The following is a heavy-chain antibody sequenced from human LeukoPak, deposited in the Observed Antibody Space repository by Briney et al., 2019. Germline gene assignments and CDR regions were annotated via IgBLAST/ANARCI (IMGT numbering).Heavy chain of an antibody. CDR3: ARGHEVAFDI. Sequence: SQTLSLTCTVSGGSISSGGYYWSWIRQHPGKGLEWIGYIYYSGSTYYNPSLKSRVTISVDTSKNQFSLKLSSVTAADTAVYYCARGHEVAFDIWGQGTMVTASS. CDR1: GGSISSGGYY. J-gene: IGHJ3*02. CDR2: IYYSGST. V-gene: IGHV4-31*03.